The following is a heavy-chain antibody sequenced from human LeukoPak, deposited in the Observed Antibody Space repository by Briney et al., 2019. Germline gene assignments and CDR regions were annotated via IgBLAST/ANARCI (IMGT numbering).Heavy chain of an antibody. CDR2: ISYDGSNK. D-gene: IGHD3-22*01. Sequence: GGSLRLSCAASGFTFSRYAMHWVRQAPGKGLEWVAVISYDGSNKYYADSVKGRFTISRDNSKNTLYLQMNSLRAEDTAVYYCARDGPTTYYYDSSGYYLDYWGQGTLVTVSS. CDR1: GFTFSRYA. V-gene: IGHV3-30*04. J-gene: IGHJ4*02. CDR3: ARDGPTTYYYDSSGYYLDY.